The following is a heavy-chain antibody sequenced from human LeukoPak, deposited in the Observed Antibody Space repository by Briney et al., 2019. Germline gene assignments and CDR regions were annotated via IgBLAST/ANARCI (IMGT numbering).Heavy chain of an antibody. V-gene: IGHV3-30-3*01. CDR3: ARALWFGEPAPPL. D-gene: IGHD3-10*01. CDR1: GFTFSSYA. CDR2: ISYDRSNK. Sequence: GGSLRLTCAASGFTFSSYAMHWVRQAPGKGLEWVAVISYDRSNKYYADSVKGRFTISRDNSKNTLDLQMNSLRAEDTAVYHCARALWFGEPAPPLWGQGTLVTVSS. J-gene: IGHJ4*02.